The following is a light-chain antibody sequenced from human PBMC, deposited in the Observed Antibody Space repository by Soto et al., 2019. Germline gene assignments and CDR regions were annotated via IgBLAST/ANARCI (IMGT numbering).Light chain of an antibody. CDR3: QHYNSYSEP. CDR1: QTISSW. J-gene: IGKJ1*01. CDR2: KAS. V-gene: IGKV1-5*03. Sequence: DIQMTQSPSTLSGSVGDRVTITCRASQTISSWLAWYQQKPGKAPKLLIYKASTLKSGVPSRFSGSGSGTEFTLTISSLQPGDFATYYCQHYNSYSEPFGQGTRWIS.